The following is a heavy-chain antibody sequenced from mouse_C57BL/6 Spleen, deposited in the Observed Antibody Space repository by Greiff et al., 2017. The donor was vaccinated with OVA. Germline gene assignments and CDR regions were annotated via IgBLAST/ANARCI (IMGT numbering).Heavy chain of an antibody. Sequence: VQLQQSGPELVKPGASVKISCKASGFSFTDYNMNWVKQSNGKSLEWIGVINPNYGTTSYNQKFKGKATLTVDQSSSTAYMQLNSLTSDDSAVYYCARGEHYYGSSFYYAMDYWGQGTSVTVAS. V-gene: IGHV1-39*01. J-gene: IGHJ4*01. CDR2: INPNYGTT. D-gene: IGHD1-1*01. CDR3: ARGEHYYGSSFYYAMDY. CDR1: GFSFTDYN.